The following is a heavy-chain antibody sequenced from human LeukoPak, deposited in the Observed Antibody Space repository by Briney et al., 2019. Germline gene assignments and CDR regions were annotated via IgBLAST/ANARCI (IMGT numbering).Heavy chain of an antibody. Sequence: SGTLSLTCAVSGVSISSGNWWSWVRQPPGKGLEWIGEIYHSGNTNYNPSLKGRVTLSVDKSKNQFSLHLSSVTAADTAMYYCVSHGGYYFDYWGQGTLVTVSS. CDR1: GVSISSGNW. V-gene: IGHV4-4*02. CDR2: IYHSGNT. D-gene: IGHD3-16*01. CDR3: VSHGGYYFDY. J-gene: IGHJ4*02.